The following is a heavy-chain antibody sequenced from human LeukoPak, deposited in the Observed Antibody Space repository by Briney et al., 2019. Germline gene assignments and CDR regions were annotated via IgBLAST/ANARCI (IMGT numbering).Heavy chain of an antibody. V-gene: IGHV4-39*01. CDR1: GASISNTGYY. D-gene: IGHD7-27*01. CDR3: AGLLNGGASHWFDP. Sequence: SETLSLTCTVSGASISNTGYYWGWIRQPPGRGLEWIGNIYHSGSTYYSPSLKSRVTLSVDTSKNQFSLKLSSVTAADTAVYYCAGLLNGGASHWFDPWGQGTLVTVSS. J-gene: IGHJ5*02. CDR2: IYHSGST.